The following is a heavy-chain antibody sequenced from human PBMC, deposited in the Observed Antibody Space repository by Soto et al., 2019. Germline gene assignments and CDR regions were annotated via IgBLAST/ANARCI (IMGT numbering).Heavy chain of an antibody. J-gene: IGHJ6*02. D-gene: IGHD6-19*01. CDR1: GVTFNRQY. CDR3: ARSSGWYGYYYYGMDV. V-gene: IGHV1-2*04. CDR2: IIPKSGRP. Sequence: ASVKVSCKASGVTFNRQYMRWVRQAPGQGLEWMGGIIPKSGRPHYAQKFQDWVTITGDESIGTAYMELSRLRSDDTAVYYCARSSGWYGYYYYGMDVWG.